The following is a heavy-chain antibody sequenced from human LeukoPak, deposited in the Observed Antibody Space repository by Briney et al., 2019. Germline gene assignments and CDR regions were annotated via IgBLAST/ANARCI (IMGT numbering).Heavy chain of an antibody. CDR3: ARGTGYSSSF. CDR2: INVNGAAT. V-gene: IGHV3-23*01. CDR1: GFTFSSYA. Sequence: GGSLRLSCAASGFTFSSYAMSWVRQAPGKGLEWVSHINVNGAATSYADSVKGRFTISRDNSKNTLYLQMNSLRAEDAAVYYCARGTGYSSSFWGQGTLVTVSS. J-gene: IGHJ4*02. D-gene: IGHD6-13*01.